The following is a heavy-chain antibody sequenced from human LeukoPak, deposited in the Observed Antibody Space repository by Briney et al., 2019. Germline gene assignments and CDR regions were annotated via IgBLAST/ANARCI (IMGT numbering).Heavy chain of an antibody. CDR2: IYYSGST. CDR1: GGSFSRYY. J-gene: IGHJ4*02. V-gene: IGHV4-59*01. CDR3: ARDRASYFDY. Sequence: PSETLSLTCTVSGGSFSRYYWSWIRQSPGKGLEWIGYIYYSGSTDYNPSLKSRVTISLDTSKNQFSLKLSSVTAADTAVYYCARDRASYFDYWGQGTLVTVSS.